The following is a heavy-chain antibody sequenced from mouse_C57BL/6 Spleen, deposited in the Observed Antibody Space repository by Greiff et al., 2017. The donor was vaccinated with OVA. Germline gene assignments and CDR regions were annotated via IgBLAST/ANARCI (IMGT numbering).Heavy chain of an antibody. CDR3: ARKGPYYSNYEYFDV. J-gene: IGHJ1*03. CDR2: IDPSDSYT. CDR1: GYTFTSYW. V-gene: IGHV1-69*01. Sequence: QVQLQQPGAELVMPGASVKLSCKASGYTFTSYWMHWVKQRPGQGLEWIGEIDPSDSYTNYNQKFKGKSTLTVDKSSSTAYMQLSSLTSEDSAVYDCARKGPYYSNYEYFDVWGTGTTVTVSS. D-gene: IGHD2-5*01.